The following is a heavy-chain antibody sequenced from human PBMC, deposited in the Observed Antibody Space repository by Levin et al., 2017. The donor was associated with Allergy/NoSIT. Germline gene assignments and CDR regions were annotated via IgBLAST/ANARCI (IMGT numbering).Heavy chain of an antibody. CDR1: GGSISSSSYY. Sequence: SQTLSLTCTVSGGSISSSSYYWGWIRQPPGKGLEWIGSIYYSGSTYYNPSLKSRVTISVDTSKNQFSLKLSSVTAADTAVYYCARHGWAGVLLWLWDYWGQGTLVTVSS. D-gene: IGHD3-10*01. V-gene: IGHV4-39*01. CDR2: IYYSGST. CDR3: ARHGWAGVLLWLWDY. J-gene: IGHJ4*02.